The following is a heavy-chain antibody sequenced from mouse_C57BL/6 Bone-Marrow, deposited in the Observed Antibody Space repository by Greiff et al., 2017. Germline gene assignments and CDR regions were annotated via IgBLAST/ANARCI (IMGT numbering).Heavy chain of an antibody. CDR1: EYEFPSHD. V-gene: IGHV5-2*01. D-gene: IGHD1-1*02. CDR3: AIWPDAMDY. J-gene: IGHJ4*01. CDR2: INSDGGST. Sequence: VQLKESGGGLVQPGESLKLSCESNEYEFPSHDMSWVRTTPEKKLELVAAINSDGGSTYYPDTMERRIIISRDNTKKTLYLQMSILRSEDTALYYCAIWPDAMDYWGQGTSVTVSS.